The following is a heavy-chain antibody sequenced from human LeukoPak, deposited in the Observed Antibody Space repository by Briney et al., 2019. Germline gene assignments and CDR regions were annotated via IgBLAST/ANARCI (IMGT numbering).Heavy chain of an antibody. CDR1: GFTFSDYY. CDR3: ASDIVATSGVF. D-gene: IGHD5-12*01. CDR2: ITSSGDDI. V-gene: IGHV3-11*01. Sequence: GGSLRLSCAASGFTFSDYYMSWIRQAPGKGLEWVAYITSSGDDIYYADSVKGRFTISRDNAKNALFLRMSSLRVEDTATYYCASDIVATSGVFWGREPLVSVSS. J-gene: IGHJ4*02.